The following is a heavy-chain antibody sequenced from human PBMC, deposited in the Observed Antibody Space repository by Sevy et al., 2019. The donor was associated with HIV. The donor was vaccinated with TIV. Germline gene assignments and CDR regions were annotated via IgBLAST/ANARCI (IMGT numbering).Heavy chain of an antibody. J-gene: IGHJ2*01. CDR3: AKGSYYYDSSGYKKNWYFDL. CDR1: GFTFSSYG. Sequence: GGSLRLSCAASGFTFSSYGMHWVRQAPGKGLEWVAVISYDGSNKYYADSVKGRFTISRDNSKNTLYLQMNSLRAEDTAGYYCAKGSYYYDSSGYKKNWYFDLWGRGTLVTVSS. V-gene: IGHV3-30*18. CDR2: ISYDGSNK. D-gene: IGHD3-22*01.